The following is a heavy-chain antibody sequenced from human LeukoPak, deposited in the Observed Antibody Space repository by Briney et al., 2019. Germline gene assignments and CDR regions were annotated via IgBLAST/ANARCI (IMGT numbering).Heavy chain of an antibody. V-gene: IGHV3-30*02. J-gene: IGHJ4*02. CDR1: GFTFSSYG. CDR2: IRYDGSNK. D-gene: IGHD6-19*01. Sequence: GGSLRLSCAASGFTFSSYGMHWVRQAPGKGLEWVAFIRYDGSNKYYADSVKGRFTISRDNSKNTLYLQMNSLRAEDTAVYYCAKDHAGIAVAGYFDYWGQGTLVTVCS. CDR3: AKDHAGIAVAGYFDY.